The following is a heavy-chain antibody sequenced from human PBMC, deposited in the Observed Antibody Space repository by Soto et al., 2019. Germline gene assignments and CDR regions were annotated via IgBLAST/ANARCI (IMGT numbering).Heavy chain of an antibody. J-gene: IGHJ4*02. Sequence: GSLRLSCAASGFTFSSYAMNWVRQAPGKGLEWVSSISGSGSNTYYADSVKGRFSISRDNSKNTLYLQMNGLRAEDTAVYYCARDRSSSSSSTCFDYWGQGTLVTVSS. D-gene: IGHD6-6*01. CDR1: GFTFSSYA. CDR2: ISGSGSNT. V-gene: IGHV3-23*01. CDR3: ARDRSSSSSSTCFDY.